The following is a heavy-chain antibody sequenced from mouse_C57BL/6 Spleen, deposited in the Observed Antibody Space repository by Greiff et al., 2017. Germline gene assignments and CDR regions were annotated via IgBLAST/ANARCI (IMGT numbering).Heavy chain of an antibody. CDR1: GYTFTDYE. J-gene: IGHJ1*03. CDR3: TYGSSSYWYFDV. V-gene: IGHV1-15*01. Sequence: QVQLQQSGAELVRPGASVTLSCKASGYTFTDYEMHWVKQTPVHGLEWIGAIDPETGGTAYNQKFKGKAILTADKSSSTAYMELRSLTSEDSAVYYCTYGSSSYWYFDVWGTGTTVTVSS. D-gene: IGHD1-1*01. CDR2: IDPETGGT.